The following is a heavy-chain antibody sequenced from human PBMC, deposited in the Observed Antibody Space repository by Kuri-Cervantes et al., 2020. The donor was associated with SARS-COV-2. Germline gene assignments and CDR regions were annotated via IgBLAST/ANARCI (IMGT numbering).Heavy chain of an antibody. CDR1: GFTFDDYA. Sequence: GGSLRLSCAASGFTFDDYAMHWVRQAPGKGLEWVSLISWDGGSTYYADSVKGRFTISRDNSKNTLYLQMNSLRAEDTAVYYCARTGHGFLGYLLDYWGQGTLVTVSS. D-gene: IGHD1-14*01. V-gene: IGHV3-43D*03. J-gene: IGHJ4*02. CDR3: ARTGHGFLGYLLDY. CDR2: ISWDGGST.